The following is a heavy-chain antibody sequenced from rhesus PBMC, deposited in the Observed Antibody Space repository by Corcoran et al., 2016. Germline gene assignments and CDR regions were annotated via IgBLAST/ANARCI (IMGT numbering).Heavy chain of an antibody. CDR1: GFTFSTYG. V-gene: IGHV3S5*01. J-gene: IGHJ4*01. D-gene: IGHD3-9*01. CDR3: AKQYEDDYGYYYWTDY. CDR2: ISNGGGSK. Sequence: EVQLVASGGGLVQPGGSLSLSCAASGFTFSTYGMSWVRHAPVTGVVWVSFISNGGGSKYYADSVKGRFTSSRDNSKNTLALQMNSRRAEDTAVYYCAKQYEDDYGYYYWTDYWGQGVLVTVSS.